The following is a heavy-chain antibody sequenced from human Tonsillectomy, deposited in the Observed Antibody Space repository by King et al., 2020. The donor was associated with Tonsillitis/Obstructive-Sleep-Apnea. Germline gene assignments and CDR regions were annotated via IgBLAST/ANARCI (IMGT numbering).Heavy chain of an antibody. CDR2: ISDSASTT. CDR1: GFSFRRYE. CDR3: AKTRGGAALQYYYMDV. Sequence: VQLVESGGGLVHPGGSLRLSFAASGFSFRRYEMTWVRQAPGKGLEWVSTISDSASTTYKADSVKGRFTISRENSKNTLYLQMKSLRGEDTAVYYCAKTRGGAALQYYYMDVWGKGTTVTVSS. D-gene: IGHD3-10*01. V-gene: IGHV3-23*04. J-gene: IGHJ6*03.